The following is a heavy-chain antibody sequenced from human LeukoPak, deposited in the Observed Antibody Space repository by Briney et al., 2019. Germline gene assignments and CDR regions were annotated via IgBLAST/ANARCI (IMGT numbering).Heavy chain of an antibody. CDR3: TPVVGDVVFTNAY. CDR1: GFTFSGSA. CDR2: IRSKPHNYAT. J-gene: IGHJ4*02. Sequence: GGSLKLSCAASGFTFSGSAMHWVRQASGKGLEWVGRIRSKPHNYATAYAASVKGRFTLSRDDSENTAFLQMNSLRTEDTAVYYCTPVVGDVVFTNAYWGQGTLVTVSS. D-gene: IGHD2-21*01. V-gene: IGHV3-73*01.